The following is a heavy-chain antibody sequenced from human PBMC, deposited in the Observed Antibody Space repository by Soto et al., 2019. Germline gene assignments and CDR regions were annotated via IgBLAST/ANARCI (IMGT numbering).Heavy chain of an antibody. J-gene: IGHJ5*02. D-gene: IGHD5-12*01. CDR1: GASISGYH. CDR2: IYTTGST. CDR3: ACDSNIALGGQLFDP. Sequence: PSETLSLTCTVSGASISGYHWSWIRQPAGKGLQWIGRIYTTGSTNYNPSLKSRVSMSVDTSNNQFSLKLNSMTAADTAVYYCACDSNIALGGQLFDPCGQGILVTVSS. V-gene: IGHV4-4*07.